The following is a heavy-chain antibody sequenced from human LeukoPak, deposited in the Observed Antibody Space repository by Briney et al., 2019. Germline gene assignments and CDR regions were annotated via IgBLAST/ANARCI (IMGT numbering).Heavy chain of an antibody. J-gene: IGHJ4*02. CDR3: ASPRYSGSYRPFDY. CDR2: ISSSGSTI. Sequence: PGGSLRLSCAASGFKFYAFWMSWVRQTPGKGLEWVSYISSSGSTIYYADSVKGRFTISRDNAKNSLYLQMNSLRAEDTAVYYCASPRYSGSYRPFDYWGQGTLVTVSS. V-gene: IGHV3-11*04. D-gene: IGHD1-26*01. CDR1: GFKFYAFW.